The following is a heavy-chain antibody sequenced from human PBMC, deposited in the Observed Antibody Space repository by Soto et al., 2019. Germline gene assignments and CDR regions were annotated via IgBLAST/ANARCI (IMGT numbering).Heavy chain of an antibody. CDR3: ARGAFRGVVVADAFDI. CDR2: TYYRSKWYN. V-gene: IGHV6-1*01. D-gene: IGHD2-2*01. J-gene: IGHJ3*02. CDR1: GDSVSSNSAA. Sequence: PSQTLSLTCAISGDSVSSNSAAWNWIRQSPSRGLEWLGRTYYRSKWYNDYAVSWKSRITINPDTSKNQVSLQLNSVSPEDTAVYYCARGAFRGVVVADAFDIWGKGTMVTVSS.